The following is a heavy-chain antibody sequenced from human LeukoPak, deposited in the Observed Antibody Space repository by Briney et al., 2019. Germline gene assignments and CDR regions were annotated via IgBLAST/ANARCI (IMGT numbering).Heavy chain of an antibody. V-gene: IGHV1-2*02. D-gene: IGHD3-22*01. J-gene: IGHJ6*03. CDR2: INPNSGGT. CDR3: ARDGSYYDSSGYSNYYYMDV. Sequence: ASVKVSCKASGYTFTGYYMHCVRQAPVQGLEWMGWINPNSGGTNYAQKFQGRVTMTRDTSISTAYMELSRLRSDDTAVYYCARDGSYYDSSGYSNYYYMDVWGKGTTVTVSS. CDR1: GYTFTGYY.